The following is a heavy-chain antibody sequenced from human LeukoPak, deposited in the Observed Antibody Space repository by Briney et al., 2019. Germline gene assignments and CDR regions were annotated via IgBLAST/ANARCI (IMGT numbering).Heavy chain of an antibody. Sequence: PGRSLRLSCVASGFTFSTYGMHWVRQAPGKGLEWVAVISYDGSNKYYADSVKGRFTISRDNSKNTLYLQMNSLRAEDTAVYYCAKSGLWFGEFSLDYWGQGTLVTVSS. CDR3: AKSGLWFGEFSLDY. CDR2: ISYDGSNK. D-gene: IGHD3-10*01. J-gene: IGHJ4*02. V-gene: IGHV3-30*18. CDR1: GFTFSTYG.